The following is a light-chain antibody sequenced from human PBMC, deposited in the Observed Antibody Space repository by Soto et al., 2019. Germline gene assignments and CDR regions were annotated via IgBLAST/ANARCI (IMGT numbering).Light chain of an antibody. J-gene: IGKJ1*01. CDR3: QQYGSSPGT. Sequence: EIVWTQSPASLALSGGERATLSCRASQSVSSSYLAWYQQKPGQAPRLLSFGASIRDTGLPDRFSGSGSGTDFTLTISRLEPEDFAAYYCQQYGSSPGTFGQGTKVDIK. CDR2: GAS. V-gene: IGKV3-20*01. CDR1: QSVSSSY.